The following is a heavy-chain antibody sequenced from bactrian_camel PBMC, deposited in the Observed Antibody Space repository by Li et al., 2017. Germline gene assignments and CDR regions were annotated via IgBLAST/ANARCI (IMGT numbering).Heavy chain of an antibody. CDR3: ASETLGWAFAY. CDR2: ISPDGKE. J-gene: IGHJ6*01. CDR1: RDFDDANA. Sequence: VQLVESGGGSVQIGGSLTLACAASRDFDDANAEWGWFRQAPGAQCEMVASISPDGKEYYADSVKGRFTISRDNAKNTVSLQMNSLKPEDTAVYYCASETLGWAFAYWGAGTQVTVS. V-gene: IGHV3S53*01. D-gene: IGHD5*01.